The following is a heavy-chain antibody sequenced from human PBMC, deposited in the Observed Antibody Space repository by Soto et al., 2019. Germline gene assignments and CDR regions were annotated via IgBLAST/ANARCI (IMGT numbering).Heavy chain of an antibody. CDR1: GGSISSHY. CDR2: VYYSGST. CDR3: ARRPGYYYGSGSYYNLIAPNWFDP. Sequence: SETLSLTCTVSGGSISSHYWSWIRQPPGQGLEWIGYVYYSGSTNYNPSLKSRVTISVDTSKNQFSLKLSSVTAADTAVYYCARRPGYYYGSGSYYNLIAPNWFDPWGQGTLVTVSS. V-gene: IGHV4-59*11. D-gene: IGHD3-10*01. J-gene: IGHJ5*02.